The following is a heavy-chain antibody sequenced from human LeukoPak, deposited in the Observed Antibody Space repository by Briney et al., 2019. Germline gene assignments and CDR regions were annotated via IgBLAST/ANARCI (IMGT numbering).Heavy chain of an antibody. J-gene: IGHJ4*02. Sequence: GGSLRLSCAASGFTFSNYGMHWVRQAPGKGLEWLSVISYDGRKNYYADSVKGRFTISRDNSKNTLYLQMNSLRAEDTALYYCAKENTNAMDYFDYWGQGTLVTVSS. CDR1: GFTFSNYG. CDR3: AKENTNAMDYFDY. V-gene: IGHV3-30*18. D-gene: IGHD1/OR15-1a*01. CDR2: ISYDGRKN.